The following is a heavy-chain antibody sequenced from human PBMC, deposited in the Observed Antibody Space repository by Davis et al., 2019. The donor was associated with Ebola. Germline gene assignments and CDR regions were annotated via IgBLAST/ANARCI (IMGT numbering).Heavy chain of an antibody. CDR2: INHTGTA. CDR1: GGSFSTYD. Sequence: PSETLSLTCTVSGGSFSTYDWTWIRQSPGKGLEWIGEINHTGTANYNPSLKSRVTISTDMSKNQFSLKLASVTAADTAVYYCARGAVGVSRSVDYWGRGTLVTVSS. J-gene: IGHJ4*02. CDR3: ARGAVGVSRSVDY. V-gene: IGHV4-34*01. D-gene: IGHD1-26*01.